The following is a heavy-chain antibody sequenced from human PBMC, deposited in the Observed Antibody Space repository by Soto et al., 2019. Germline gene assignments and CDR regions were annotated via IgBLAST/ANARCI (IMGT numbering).Heavy chain of an antibody. D-gene: IGHD1-1*01. CDR2: IGTAGDT. J-gene: IGHJ4*02. CDR3: ARGRYNWNDVAYFDY. V-gene: IGHV3-13*01. CDR1: GFTFSSYD. Sequence: EVQLVESGGGLVQPGGSLRLSCAASGFTFSSYDMHWVRQATGKGLEWVSAIGTAGDTYYPGSVKGRFTISRENAKTSLYLQMNSLRAGDTAVYYCARGRYNWNDVAYFDYWGQGTLVTVSS.